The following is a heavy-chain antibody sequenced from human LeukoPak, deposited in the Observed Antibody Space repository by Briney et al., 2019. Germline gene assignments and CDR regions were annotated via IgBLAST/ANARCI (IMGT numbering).Heavy chain of an antibody. V-gene: IGHV3-7*05. J-gene: IGHJ4*02. CDR2: IKQDGSEK. Sequence: GGSLRLSCAASGFAFSNYWMNWVRQAPGKGLEWVASIKQDGSEKYSVDSVKGRFTISRDNAKNSLYLQMNSLRAEDTAVYYCARDRGWLQFDYWGQGTLVTVSP. CDR3: ARDRGWLQFDY. D-gene: IGHD5-24*01. CDR1: GFAFSNYW.